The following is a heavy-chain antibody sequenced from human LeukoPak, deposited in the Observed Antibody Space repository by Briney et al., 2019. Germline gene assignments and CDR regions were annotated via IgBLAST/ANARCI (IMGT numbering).Heavy chain of an antibody. CDR3: ARRRYCSNTSCYEGAFDI. CDR1: GYIFSTYW. V-gene: IGHV5-51*01. D-gene: IGHD2-2*01. Sequence: GESLKISCKGSGYIFSTYWIAWVRPMPGKGLEWMGIIYPGDSDTRYRPPFQGQVTMSADKSISTAYLQWSSLKASDTAVYYCARRRYCSNTSCYEGAFDIWGQGTMVTVSS. J-gene: IGHJ3*02. CDR2: IYPGDSDT.